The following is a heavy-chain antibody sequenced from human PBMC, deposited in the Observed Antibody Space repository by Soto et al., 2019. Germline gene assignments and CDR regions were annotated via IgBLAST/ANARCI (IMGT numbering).Heavy chain of an antibody. V-gene: IGHV4-59*08. D-gene: IGHD3-10*01. Sequence: PSETLSRTCTLSGSSHSRYYWSWIRQPPGKGRERSGYLYHSGSTNYNPSLKSRVTISVDTSKNQFSLKLSSMTAADTAVYYCARHNYGSGSTYFDYWGQGTLVAVSS. CDR1: GSSHSRYY. CDR3: ARHNYGSGSTYFDY. J-gene: IGHJ4*02. CDR2: LYHSGST.